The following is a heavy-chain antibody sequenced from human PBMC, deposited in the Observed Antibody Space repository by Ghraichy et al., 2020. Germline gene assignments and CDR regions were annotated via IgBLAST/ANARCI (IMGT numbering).Heavy chain of an antibody. CDR2: ITWNSGHR. CDR3: ARSLVSDFWSGHAPTFDYYYGFDV. Sequence: GGSLRRSCEASGFTFDDYAMYWVRQVPGKGLEWVSGITWNSGHRGYADSVKGRFTISRDNAKSSLYLQMDSLRDEDSALYYCARSLVSDFWSGHAPTFDYYYGFDVWGQGTTVSVSS. V-gene: IGHV3-9*01. CDR1: GFTFDDYA. D-gene: IGHD3-3*01. J-gene: IGHJ6*02.